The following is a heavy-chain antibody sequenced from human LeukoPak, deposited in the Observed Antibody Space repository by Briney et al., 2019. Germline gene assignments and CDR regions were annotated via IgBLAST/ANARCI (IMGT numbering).Heavy chain of an antibody. Sequence: PGGSLRLSCAASGFIVSNNYMSWVRQAPGKGLEWVSVLYSDGTKYYADSVKGRFTISRDNSKNTLYLQMNNLRAEDTAVYYCARAAYDSNGFTANHDYWGQGTLVTVSS. CDR1: GFIVSNNY. D-gene: IGHD3-22*01. J-gene: IGHJ4*02. V-gene: IGHV3-53*01. CDR3: ARAAYDSNGFTANHDY. CDR2: LYSDGTK.